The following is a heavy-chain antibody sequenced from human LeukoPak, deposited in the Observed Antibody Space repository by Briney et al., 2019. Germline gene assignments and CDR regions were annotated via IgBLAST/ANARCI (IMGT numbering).Heavy chain of an antibody. D-gene: IGHD6-13*01. CDR2: ISSSSSYI. J-gene: IGHJ4*02. CDR3: AKGYSSSPDPPADY. CDR1: GFTFSSYS. V-gene: IGHV3-21*04. Sequence: PGGSLRLSCAASGFTFSSYSMNWVRQAPGKGLEWVSSISSSSSYIYYADSVKGRFTISRDNAKNSLYLQMNSLRAEDTALYYCAKGYSSSPDPPADYWGQGTLVTVSS.